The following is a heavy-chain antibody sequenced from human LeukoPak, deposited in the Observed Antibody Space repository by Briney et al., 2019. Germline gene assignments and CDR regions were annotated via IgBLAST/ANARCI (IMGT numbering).Heavy chain of an antibody. D-gene: IGHD3-3*01. J-gene: IGHJ4*02. CDR1: GGSFSGYY. Sequence: SETLSLTCAVYGGSFSGYYWSWIRQPPGKGLEWIGEINHSGSTNYNPSLKSRVTISVDTSKNQFFLKLSSVTAADTAVYYCARSYDFWSGYSIDYWGQGTLVTVSS. V-gene: IGHV4-34*01. CDR2: INHSGST. CDR3: ARSYDFWSGYSIDY.